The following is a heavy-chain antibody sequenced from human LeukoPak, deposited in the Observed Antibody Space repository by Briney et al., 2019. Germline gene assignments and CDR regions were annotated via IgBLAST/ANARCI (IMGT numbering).Heavy chain of an antibody. CDR3: ARDRLQLQS. CDR1: GYSISSDYY. Sequence: PSETLSLTCTVSGYSISSDYYWGWIRQPPGKGLEWIGNIYHSGSTYNNPSLKSRVTISVDTSKNQFSLKLSSVTAADTAVYYCARDRLQLQSWGQGTLVTVSS. CDR2: IYHSGST. J-gene: IGHJ5*02. D-gene: IGHD1-1*01. V-gene: IGHV4-38-2*02.